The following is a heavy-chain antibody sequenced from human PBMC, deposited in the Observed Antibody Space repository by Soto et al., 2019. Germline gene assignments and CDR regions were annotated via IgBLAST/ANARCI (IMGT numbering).Heavy chain of an antibody. CDR2: AYYVRTI. V-gene: IGHV4-39*01. CDR3: ARLPLVRGVPA. Sequence: QLHLQESGPGLVKPSETLSLTCSVSGGSISTSGSYWGWVRQAPEKGLEWIGSAYYVRTINYNPSLKRRVAISVDTSKNQFSLKLSSVTAADTAVYYCARLPLVRGVPAWGQGTLVTVSS. J-gene: IGHJ5*02. CDR1: GGSISTSGSY. D-gene: IGHD3-10*01.